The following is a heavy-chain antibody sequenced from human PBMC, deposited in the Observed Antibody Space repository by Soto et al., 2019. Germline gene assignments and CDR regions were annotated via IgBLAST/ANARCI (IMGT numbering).Heavy chain of an antibody. Sequence: GGSLRLSCAASGFTFSSYGMHWVRQAPGKGLEWVAVISYDGSNKYYADSVKGRFTISRDNSKNTLYLQMNSLRAEDTAVYYCAKDRGYSYGVGFDYWGQVTLVTVSS. CDR2: ISYDGSNK. V-gene: IGHV3-30*18. D-gene: IGHD5-18*01. J-gene: IGHJ4*02. CDR3: AKDRGYSYGVGFDY. CDR1: GFTFSSYG.